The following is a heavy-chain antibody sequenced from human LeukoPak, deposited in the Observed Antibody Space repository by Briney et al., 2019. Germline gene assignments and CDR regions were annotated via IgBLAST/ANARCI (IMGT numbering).Heavy chain of an antibody. J-gene: IGHJ4*02. CDR3: ARDRDSGFGEFNFDY. Sequence: GGSLRLSCAASGFTFSNAWMSWVRQAPGKGLEWVGRIKSKTDGGTTDYAAPVKGRFTISRDDSKNTLYLQMNSLKTEDTAVYYCARDRDSGFGEFNFDYWGQGTLVTVSS. CDR1: GFTFSNAW. D-gene: IGHD3-10*01. V-gene: IGHV3-15*01. CDR2: IKSKTDGGTT.